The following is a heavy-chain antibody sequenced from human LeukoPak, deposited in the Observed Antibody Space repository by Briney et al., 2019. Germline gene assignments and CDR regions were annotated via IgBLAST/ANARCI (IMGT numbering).Heavy chain of an antibody. D-gene: IGHD6-13*01. CDR2: IYYSGST. J-gene: IGHJ5*02. V-gene: IGHV4-34*11. CDR1: GVSFSDYY. CDR3: ARGDPFRAGWFDP. Sequence: SETLSLTCAVYGVSFSDYYWSWIRQSPGKGLEWIGYIYYSGSTNYNPSLKSRVTISVDTSKNQFSLKLSSVTAADTAVYYCARGDPFRAGWFDPWGQGTLVTVSS.